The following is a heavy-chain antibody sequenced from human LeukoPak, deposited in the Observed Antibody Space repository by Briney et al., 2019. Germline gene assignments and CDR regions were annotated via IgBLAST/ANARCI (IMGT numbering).Heavy chain of an antibody. V-gene: IGHV3-30*03. CDR2: ISYDGSNK. J-gene: IGHJ5*02. CDR3: ARDRKPPFWSGYFGWFDP. Sequence: PGGSLRLSCAASGFTFSSYGMHWVRQAPGKGLEWVAVISYDGSNKYYADSVKGRFTISRDNSKNTLYLQMNSLRAEDTAVYYCARDRKPPFWSGYFGWFDPWGQGTLVTVSS. CDR1: GFTFSSYG. D-gene: IGHD3-3*01.